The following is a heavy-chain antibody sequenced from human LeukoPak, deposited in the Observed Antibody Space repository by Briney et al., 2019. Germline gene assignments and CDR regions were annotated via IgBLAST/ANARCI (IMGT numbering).Heavy chain of an antibody. CDR2: FSSSSNTI. CDR1: GFIFSSHS. Sequence: GGSLRLSCAGSGFIFSSHSMNWVRQAPGKGLEWVSYFSSSSNTIYYTDSVKGRFTISRDNAKNSLHLQMNSLRDEDTAVYYCARDAGYSSAWSHWYFDLWGRGTLVTVSS. CDR3: ARDAGYSSAWSHWYFDL. J-gene: IGHJ2*01. D-gene: IGHD6-19*01. V-gene: IGHV3-48*02.